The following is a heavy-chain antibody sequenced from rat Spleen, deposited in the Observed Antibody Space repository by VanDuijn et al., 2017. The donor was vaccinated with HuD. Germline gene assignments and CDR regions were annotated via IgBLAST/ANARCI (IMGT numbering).Heavy chain of an antibody. CDR2: ISIGGGTT. CDR3: ARYNNGFAY. J-gene: IGHJ3*01. V-gene: IGHV5-27*01. CDR1: GFTFSQYY. Sequence: EVQLVESGGGLVQPGRSLKLSCAVSGFTFSQYYMAWVRQAPTKGLEWVAYISIGGGTTYYRDSVKGRFTISRDDAKSTLYLQMDSLRSEDTATYYCARYNNGFAYWGQGTLVTVSS. D-gene: IGHD1-5*01.